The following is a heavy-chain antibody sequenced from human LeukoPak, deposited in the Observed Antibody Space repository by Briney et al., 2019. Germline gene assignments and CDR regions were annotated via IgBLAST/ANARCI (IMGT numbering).Heavy chain of an antibody. V-gene: IGHV3-48*01. D-gene: IGHD6-13*01. CDR1: GSTFSSYS. CDR3: ARVSSWRPIDY. Sequence: PGGSLRLSCAASGSTFSSYSMNWVRQAPGKGLEWVSYISSSSSTIYYADSVKGRFTISRDNAKNSLYLQMNSLRAEDTAVYYCARVSSWRPIDYWGQGTLVTVSS. CDR2: ISSSSSTI. J-gene: IGHJ4*02.